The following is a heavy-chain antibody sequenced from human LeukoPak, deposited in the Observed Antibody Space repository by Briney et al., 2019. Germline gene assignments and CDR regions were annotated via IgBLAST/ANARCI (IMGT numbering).Heavy chain of an antibody. Sequence: PGGSLRLSCAASGFTFSSYWMIWVRQAPGKGPEWVANIKQDGSEKYCVDSVKGRFTISRDNAKNSLYLQMNSLRAEDTAVYYCARGYGNYANWFDPWGQGTLVTVPS. D-gene: IGHD4-11*01. J-gene: IGHJ5*02. CDR3: ARGYGNYANWFDP. V-gene: IGHV3-7*01. CDR2: IKQDGSEK. CDR1: GFTFSSYW.